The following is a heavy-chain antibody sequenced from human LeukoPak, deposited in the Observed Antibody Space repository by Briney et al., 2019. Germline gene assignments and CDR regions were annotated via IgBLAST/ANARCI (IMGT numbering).Heavy chain of an antibody. Sequence: GGSLRLSCAASGFTLSNYARNWVRQTPGKGLEWVSGIRESGGGTYYTDSVKGRFTISRDNAKNTLYLQMNSLGAEDTAVYYCAKRGVVVRGVLVFGFHKEAYYFDHWGQGSLVTVSS. V-gene: IGHV3-23*01. CDR3: AKRGVVVRGVLVFGFHKEAYYFDH. CDR1: GFTLSNYA. J-gene: IGHJ4*02. D-gene: IGHD3-10*01. CDR2: IRESGGGT.